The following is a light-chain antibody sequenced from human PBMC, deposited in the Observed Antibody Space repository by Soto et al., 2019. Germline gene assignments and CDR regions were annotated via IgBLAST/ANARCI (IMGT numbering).Light chain of an antibody. J-gene: IGLJ3*02. V-gene: IGLV2-14*01. CDR2: DVN. CDR3: TSYTTSNTLV. CDR1: SSDIGAYNY. Sequence: QSALTQPASVSGSPGQSITISCTGTSSDIGAYNYVSWYQQRPGKAPKLMIYDVNKRPSGVSNRFAGSKSGNTASLTISGLQAEDEADFNCTSYTTSNTLVFGGGTKLTVL.